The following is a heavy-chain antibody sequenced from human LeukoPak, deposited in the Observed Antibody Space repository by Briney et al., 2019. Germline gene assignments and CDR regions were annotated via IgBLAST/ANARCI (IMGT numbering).Heavy chain of an antibody. CDR2: INPNSGGT. Sequence: GASVKVSCKASGYTFTGYYMHWVRQAPGQGLEWMGWINPNSGGTNYAQKFQGRVTMTRDTSISTAYMELSRLRSDDTDVYYCAREYCSGGSCYSGFDYWGQGTLVTVA. D-gene: IGHD2-15*01. CDR1: GYTFTGYY. V-gene: IGHV1-2*02. J-gene: IGHJ4*02. CDR3: AREYCSGGSCYSGFDY.